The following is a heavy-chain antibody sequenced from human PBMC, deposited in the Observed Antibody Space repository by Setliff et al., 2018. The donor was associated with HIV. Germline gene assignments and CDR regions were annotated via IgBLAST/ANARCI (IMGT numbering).Heavy chain of an antibody. D-gene: IGHD6-19*01. CDR1: GGSISSYY. J-gene: IGHJ4*02. CDR3: ARSPRIGVAGEFEY. CDR2: IYTSGST. Sequence: SETLSLTCTVSGGSISSYYWSWIRQPAGKGLEWIGRIYTSGSTNYNPSLKSRVTISVDTSKNQFSLKLSSVTAADTAVYYCARSPRIGVAGEFEYWGQGTLVTVSS. V-gene: IGHV4-4*07.